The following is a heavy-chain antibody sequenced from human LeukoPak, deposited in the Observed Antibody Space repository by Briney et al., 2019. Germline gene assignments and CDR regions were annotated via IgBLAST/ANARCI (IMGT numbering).Heavy chain of an antibody. D-gene: IGHD3-22*01. Sequence: GGSLRLSCAASGFTFRDYYMSWIRQAPGKGLEWVSYISSSGSTIYYADSVKGRFTISRDNAKNSLYLQMNSLRAEDTAVYYCARDLSSPGFNYYDSSGYYYDYWGQGTLVTVSS. J-gene: IGHJ4*02. V-gene: IGHV3-11*04. CDR3: ARDLSSPGFNYYDSSGYYYDY. CDR1: GFTFRDYY. CDR2: ISSSGSTI.